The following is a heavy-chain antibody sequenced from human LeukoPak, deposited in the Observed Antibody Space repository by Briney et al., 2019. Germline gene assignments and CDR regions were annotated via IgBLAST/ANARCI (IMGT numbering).Heavy chain of an antibody. V-gene: IGHV1-24*01. D-gene: IGHD7-27*01. CDR3: ATGPLLGITAPDFDY. J-gene: IGHJ4*02. Sequence: ASVKVSCKVSGYTLTELSMHWVRQAPGKGLEWMGGFDPEDGETIYAQKFQGRVTMTEDTSTDTAYMELSSLRSEDTAVYYCATGPLLGITAPDFDYWGQGTLVTVSS. CDR2: FDPEDGET. CDR1: GYTLTELS.